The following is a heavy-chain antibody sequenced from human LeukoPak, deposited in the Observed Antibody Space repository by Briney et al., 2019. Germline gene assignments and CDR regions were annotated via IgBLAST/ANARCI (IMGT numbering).Heavy chain of an antibody. CDR3: ARVLTDYGDYNAFDI. J-gene: IGHJ3*02. V-gene: IGHV4-59*01. CDR2: IYYSGST. D-gene: IGHD4-17*01. CDR1: GGSISSYY. Sequence: SETLSLTCTVSGGSISSYYWSWIRQPAGKGLEWIGYIYYSGSTNYNPSLKSRVTISVDTSKNQFSLKLSSVTAADTAVYYCARVLTDYGDYNAFDIWGQGTMVTVSS.